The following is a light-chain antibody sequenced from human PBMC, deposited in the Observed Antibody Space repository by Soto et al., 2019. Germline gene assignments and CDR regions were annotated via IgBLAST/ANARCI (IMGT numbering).Light chain of an antibody. CDR2: GSS. V-gene: IGKV1-39*01. CDR1: QSISNH. CDR3: QQSFTAPIT. J-gene: IGKJ5*01. Sequence: DIQMTQSPSSLSAARGDRVTVTSRTSQSISNHLNWYQQKPGEAPKLLIYGSSSLHYGVPSRFSGSGSGSAFTLTISSLQPEDSATYYCQQSFTAPITFGQGTRLEI.